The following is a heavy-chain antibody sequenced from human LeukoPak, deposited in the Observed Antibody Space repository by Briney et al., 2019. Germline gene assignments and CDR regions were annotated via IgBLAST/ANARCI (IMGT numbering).Heavy chain of an antibody. Sequence: SETLSLTCAVYGESFSGYYWSWIRQPPGKGLEWIGEINHSGSTNYNPSLTSRVTISVDTSKNQFSLKLSSVTAADTAVYYCARADTDWFDPRGQGTLVTVSS. CDR1: GESFSGYY. CDR3: ARADTDWFDP. D-gene: IGHD4-17*01. J-gene: IGHJ5*02. CDR2: INHSGST. V-gene: IGHV4-34*01.